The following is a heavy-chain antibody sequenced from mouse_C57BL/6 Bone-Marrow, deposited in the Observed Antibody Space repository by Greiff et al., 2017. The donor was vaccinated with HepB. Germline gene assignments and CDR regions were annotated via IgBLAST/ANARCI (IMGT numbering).Heavy chain of an antibody. CDR1: GFTFSDYY. Sequence: EVMLVESEGGLVQPGSSMKLSCTASGFTFSDYYMAWVRQVPEKGLEWVANINYDGSSTYYLDSLKSRFIISRDNAKNILYLQMSSLKSEDTATYYCARFGYYYYAMDYWGQGTSVTVSS. J-gene: IGHJ4*01. V-gene: IGHV5-16*01. CDR2: INYDGSST. D-gene: IGHD2-3*01. CDR3: ARFGYYYYAMDY.